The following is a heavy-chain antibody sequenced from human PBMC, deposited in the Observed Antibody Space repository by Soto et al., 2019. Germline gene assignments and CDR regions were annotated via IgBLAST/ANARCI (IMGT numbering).Heavy chain of an antibody. Sequence: EVQLLESGGGLVQPGGSLRLSCAASGFTFSSYALSWVRQAPGKGLEWVSAISANGQGIYYADSVRGRFTISRDNSKNTIFLHMDSLRAEDTAVYYCAKDRNYPRDYFHYWGKGTLVTVSS. CDR2: ISANGQGI. V-gene: IGHV3-23*01. CDR3: AKDRNYPRDYFHY. J-gene: IGHJ4*02. CDR1: GFTFSSYA. D-gene: IGHD1-7*01.